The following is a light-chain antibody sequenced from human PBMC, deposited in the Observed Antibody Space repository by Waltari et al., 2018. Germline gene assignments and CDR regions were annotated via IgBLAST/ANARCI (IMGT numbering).Light chain of an antibody. Sequence: EIVMTQSPATLSVAPGERATLSCRASQSVSSNLAWYQQKPGQAPRLLIYGASTRATGIPARFSCSGSGTEFTLTISSLQSEDFAVYYCQQYNNWPWYTFGQGTKLEIK. CDR3: QQYNNWPWYT. J-gene: IGKJ2*01. CDR1: QSVSSN. V-gene: IGKV3-15*01. CDR2: GAS.